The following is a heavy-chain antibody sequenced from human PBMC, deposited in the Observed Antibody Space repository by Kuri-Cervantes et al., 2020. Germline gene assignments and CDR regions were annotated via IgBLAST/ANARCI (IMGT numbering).Heavy chain of an antibody. D-gene: IGHD3-22*01. Sequence: SETLSLTCAVYGGSFSGYYWSWIRQPPGEGLEWLGEINHSGSTNYNPSLKSRVTISVDTSKNQFSLKLSSVTAADTAVYYCARSKYYDSSGYYDAFDIWGQGTMVTVSS. J-gene: IGHJ3*02. CDR3: ARSKYYDSSGYYDAFDI. CDR1: GGSFSGYY. CDR2: INHSGST. V-gene: IGHV4-34*01.